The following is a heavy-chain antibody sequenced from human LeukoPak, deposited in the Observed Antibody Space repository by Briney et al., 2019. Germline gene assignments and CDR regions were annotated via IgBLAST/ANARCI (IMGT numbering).Heavy chain of an antibody. Sequence: GGSLRLSCAASGFTFSTYAMNWVRQAPGKGLEWVSTINHNGGNTYYADSVKGRFTISRDNSKNTLYLQMNSLRAEDTAVYYCAKGGYYGSGSYYNPYYYYYMDVWGKGTTVTISS. CDR1: GFTFSTYA. CDR2: INHNGGNT. J-gene: IGHJ6*03. V-gene: IGHV3-23*01. CDR3: AKGGYYGSGSYYNPYYYYYMDV. D-gene: IGHD3-10*01.